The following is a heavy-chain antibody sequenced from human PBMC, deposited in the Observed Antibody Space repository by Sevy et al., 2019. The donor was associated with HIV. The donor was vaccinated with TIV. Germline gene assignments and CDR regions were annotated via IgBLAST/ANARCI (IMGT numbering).Heavy chain of an antibody. D-gene: IGHD6-13*01. CDR2: RYHSGST. Sequence: SETLSLTCAVSGASIISSAWWTWVRQPPGKGLEWIGKRYHSGSTTYNPSLKSRVTISVDDSKNQFSLHLKSVTAADTAIYYCARGAIVAAGHSYGMDVWGQGTTVTVSS. CDR1: GASIISSAW. V-gene: IGHV4-4*02. J-gene: IGHJ6*02. CDR3: ARGAIVAAGHSYGMDV.